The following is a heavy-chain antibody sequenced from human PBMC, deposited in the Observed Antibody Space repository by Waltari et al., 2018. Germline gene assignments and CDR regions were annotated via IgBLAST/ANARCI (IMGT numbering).Heavy chain of an antibody. CDR2: IYYSGST. J-gene: IGHJ4*02. D-gene: IGHD3-3*01. V-gene: IGHV4-59*01. CDR1: GGSISSYY. CDR3: ARHYDFWSGYYFDY. Sequence: QVQLQESGPGLVKPSETLSINCTVSGGSISSYYWSWIRQPPGKGLEWIGYIYYSGSTNYNPSLKSRVTISVDTSKNQFSLKLSSVTAADTAVYYCARHYDFWSGYYFDYWGQGTLVTVSS.